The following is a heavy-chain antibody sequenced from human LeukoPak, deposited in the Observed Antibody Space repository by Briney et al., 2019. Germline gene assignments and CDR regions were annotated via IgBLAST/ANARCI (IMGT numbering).Heavy chain of an antibody. CDR2: IYYSGST. J-gene: IGHJ6*03. Sequence: PSETLSLTCTVSGGSISSSSYYWGWIRQPPGKGLEWIGSIYYSGSTYYNPSLKSRVTISVDTSKNQFSLKLSSATAADTAVYYCASSHEYYYYYYMDVWGKGTTVTISS. CDR3: ASSHEYYYYYYMDV. V-gene: IGHV4-39*01. CDR1: GGSISSSSYY.